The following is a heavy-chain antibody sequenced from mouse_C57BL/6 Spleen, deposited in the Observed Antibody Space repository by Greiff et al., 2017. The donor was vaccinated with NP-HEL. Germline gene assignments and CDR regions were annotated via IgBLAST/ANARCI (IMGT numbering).Heavy chain of an antibody. Sequence: VQLQQPGAELVMPGASVKLSCKASGYTFTSYWMHWVKQRHGQGLEWIGEIDPSDSYTNYNQKFKGKSTLTVDKSSSTAYMQLSSLTSEDSAVYYCAKPITGGYFDVWGTGTTVTVSS. J-gene: IGHJ1*03. CDR2: IDPSDSYT. CDR3: AKPITGGYFDV. CDR1: GYTFTSYW. V-gene: IGHV1-69*01. D-gene: IGHD1-1*01.